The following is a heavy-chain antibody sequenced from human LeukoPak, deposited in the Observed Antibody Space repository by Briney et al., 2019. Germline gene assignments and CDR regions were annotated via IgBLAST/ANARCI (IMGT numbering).Heavy chain of an antibody. J-gene: IGHJ4*02. CDR2: ISGSGGST. CDR1: GFSFDSYA. CDR3: AKDERYSSGGHYFDY. V-gene: IGHV3-23*01. D-gene: IGHD6-19*01. Sequence: PGGSLRLSCAASGFSFDSYAMSWVRQAPGKGLEWVSLISGSGGSTYYADSVKGRFTISRDNSKNTLYLQMNSLRAEGTAVYHCAKDERYSSGGHYFDYWGQGTLVTVSS.